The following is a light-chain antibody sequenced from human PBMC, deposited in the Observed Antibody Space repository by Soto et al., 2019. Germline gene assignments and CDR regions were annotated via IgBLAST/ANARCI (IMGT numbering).Light chain of an antibody. CDR2: GAF. CDR1: QSIGRD. CDR3: QQYNTWPRT. Sequence: EIVMTQSPVTLSVSPGEGATLSCWASQSIGRDIAWYQQKPGQAPRLLIYGAFTRAPGISARFSGSGSGTDFTLTISGLLSEDFALYYCQQYNTWPRTFGQGTNV. V-gene: IGKV3-15*01. J-gene: IGKJ1*01.